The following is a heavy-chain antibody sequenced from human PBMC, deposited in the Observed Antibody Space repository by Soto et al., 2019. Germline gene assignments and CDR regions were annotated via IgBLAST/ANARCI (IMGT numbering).Heavy chain of an antibody. V-gene: IGHV2-26*01. J-gene: IGHJ6*02. Sequence: ESGPTLVNPTETLTLTCTVSGFSLSNARMGVSWIRQPPGKALEWLAHIFSNDEKSYSTSLKSRLTISKDTSKSQVVLTMTNMDPVDTATYYCARIGVAGTVYYYYYGMDVWGQGTTVTVSS. CDR1: GFSLSNARMG. CDR2: IFSNDEK. CDR3: ARIGVAGTVYYYYYGMDV. D-gene: IGHD6-19*01.